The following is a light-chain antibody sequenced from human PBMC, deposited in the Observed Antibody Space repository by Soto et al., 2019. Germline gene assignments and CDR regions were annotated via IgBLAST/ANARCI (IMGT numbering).Light chain of an antibody. CDR1: QPVNTF. J-gene: IGKJ2*03. Sequence: IPMTPSPSTVSASVGDSVTISCRASQPVNTFLAWYQQKPGGAPKVVIFDASNLGSGVPSRFSGSGFGTEFTLSITSLQPDDFATYYCQQYKNYSYSFGQGTKLEIK. V-gene: IGKV1-5*01. CDR3: QQYKNYSYS. CDR2: DAS.